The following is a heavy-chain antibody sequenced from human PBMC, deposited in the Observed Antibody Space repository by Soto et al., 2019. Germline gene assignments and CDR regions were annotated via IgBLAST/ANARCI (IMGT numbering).Heavy chain of an antibody. D-gene: IGHD2-21*01. J-gene: IGHJ4*02. CDR1: GFTFSSNW. V-gene: IGHV3-74*01. Sequence: EVQLVESGGGLVQPGGSLRLSCAASGFTFSSNWMHWVRRVPGRGLVWVSRINADGSETNYEDSVEGRFTIARDNPKNTLYLQRNSLSAEVTAVYYCARDGEGFWGQGTLVTVSS. CDR2: INADGSET. CDR3: ARDGEGF.